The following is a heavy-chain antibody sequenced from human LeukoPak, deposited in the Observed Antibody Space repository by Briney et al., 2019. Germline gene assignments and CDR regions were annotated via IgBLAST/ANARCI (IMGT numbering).Heavy chain of an antibody. CDR3: ATHTAPFDLDAFDI. V-gene: IGHV3-23*01. CDR2: ISGSGGST. D-gene: IGHD3-16*01. Sequence: GGSLRLSCAAPGFTFNSYAINWVRQAPGKGLEWVSAISGSGGSTYYADSVKGRFTISRDNSKNTLYLQMNSLRAEDTAVYYCATHTAPFDLDAFDIWGQGTMVTVSS. J-gene: IGHJ3*02. CDR1: GFTFNSYA.